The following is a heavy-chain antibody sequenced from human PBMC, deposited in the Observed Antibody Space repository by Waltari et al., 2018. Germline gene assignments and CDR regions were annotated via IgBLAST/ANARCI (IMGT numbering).Heavy chain of an antibody. D-gene: IGHD3-10*01. CDR3: ARLQGWFGELINAFDI. CDR2: IYPCDSDT. Sequence: EVQLVQSGAEVKKPGESLKISCKGSGYSFTSYWIGWVRQMPGKGLEWVGIIYPCDSDTRYSPSFQGQVTISADKSISTAYLQWSSLKASDTAMYYCARLQGWFGELINAFDIWGQGTMVTVSS. J-gene: IGHJ3*02. CDR1: GYSFTSYW. V-gene: IGHV5-51*01.